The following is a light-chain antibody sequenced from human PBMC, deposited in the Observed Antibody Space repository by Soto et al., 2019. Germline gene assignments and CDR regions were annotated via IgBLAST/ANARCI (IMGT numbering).Light chain of an antibody. CDR3: QQYGSSGT. CDR1: QSVSNNY. CDR2: GAS. V-gene: IGKV3-20*01. Sequence: EMVMTQSPSTLSVSTGERATLSCRASQSVSNNYLAWYQQKPGQAPRLLIYGASNRATGIPDRFSGSGSGTDFTLTISRLEPEDFAVYYCQQYGSSGTFGQGTKVDI. J-gene: IGKJ1*01.